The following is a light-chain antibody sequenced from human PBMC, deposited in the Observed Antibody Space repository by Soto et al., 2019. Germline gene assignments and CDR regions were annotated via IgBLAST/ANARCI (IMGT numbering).Light chain of an antibody. V-gene: IGLV1-51*02. CDR1: SSNIGNNY. CDR2: ENN. CDR3: GTWDSSLSAGV. Sequence: QSVLTQPPSVSAAPGQKVTISCSGSSSNIGNNYVSWYQQLPGTAPKLLIYENNKRPSGIPDRFSGSKSGTSATXGITGLQTGDEADYYCGTWDSSLSAGVFGGGTKLTVL. J-gene: IGLJ3*02.